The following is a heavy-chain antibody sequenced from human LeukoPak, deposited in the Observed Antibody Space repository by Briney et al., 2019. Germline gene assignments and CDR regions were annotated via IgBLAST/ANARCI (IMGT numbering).Heavy chain of an antibody. D-gene: IGHD3-22*01. CDR2: IYYSGST. CDR3: ARLSSKVVITSNSNNWFDP. J-gene: IGHJ5*02. V-gene: IGHV4-59*01. Sequence: SGTLSLTCTVSGGSISSYYWSWIRQPPGKGLEWIGYIYYSGSTNYNPSLKSRVTTSVDTSKNQFSLKLSSVTAADTAVYYCARLSSKVVITSNSNNWFDPWGQGTLVTVSS. CDR1: GGSISSYY.